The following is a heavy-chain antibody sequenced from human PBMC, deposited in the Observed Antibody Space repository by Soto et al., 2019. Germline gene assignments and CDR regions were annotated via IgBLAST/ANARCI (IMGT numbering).Heavy chain of an antibody. CDR1: GFTVSSNY. J-gene: IGHJ6*02. CDR2: IYSGGST. D-gene: IGHD5-18*01. V-gene: IGHV3-53*02. Sequence: EVQLVETGGGLIQPGGSLRLSCAASGFTVSSNYMSWVRQAPGKGLEWVSVIYSGGSTYYADSVKGGFTISRDNSKNTLYLQMNSLRAEDTAVYYCARDRGIQLWSYYGMDVWGQGTTVTVSS. CDR3: ARDRGIQLWSYYGMDV.